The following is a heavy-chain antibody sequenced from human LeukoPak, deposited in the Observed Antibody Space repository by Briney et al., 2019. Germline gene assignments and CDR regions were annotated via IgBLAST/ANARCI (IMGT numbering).Heavy chain of an antibody. CDR1: GFTFSSYA. V-gene: IGHV3-23*01. CDR3: ANGRYCSGGSCYSYFDY. Sequence: GGPLRLSCAASGFTFSSYAMSWVRQAPGKGLEWVSAISGSGGSTYYADSVKGRFTISRDNSKNTLYLQMNSLRAEDTAVYYCANGRYCSGGSCYSYFDYWGQGTLVTVSS. J-gene: IGHJ4*02. D-gene: IGHD2-15*01. CDR2: ISGSGGST.